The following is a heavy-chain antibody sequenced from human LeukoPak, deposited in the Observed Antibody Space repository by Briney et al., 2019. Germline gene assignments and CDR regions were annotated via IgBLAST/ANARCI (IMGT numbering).Heavy chain of an antibody. V-gene: IGHV3-74*01. J-gene: IGHJ4*02. CDR3: ARGGGGSYGGDLDY. D-gene: IGHD1-26*01. CDR2: MNTDGSDT. CDR1: GFTFSTYR. Sequence: GGSLRLSCAASGFTFSTYRMHWVRQAPGKGLVWVSHMNTDGSDTNNADFVKGRFTISRDNAKNTLYLQMNSLRAEDTAVYYCARGGGGSYGGDLDYWGQGTLVTVSS.